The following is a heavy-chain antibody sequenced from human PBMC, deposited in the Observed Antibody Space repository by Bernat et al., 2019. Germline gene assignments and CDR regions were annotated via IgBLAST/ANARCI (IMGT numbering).Heavy chain of an antibody. V-gene: IGHV3-48*03. Sequence: EVQLVESGGGLVQPGGSLRLSCAASGFTFSSYEMNWVRQAPGKGLEWVSYISSGGSTIYYADSVKGRFTISRDNAKNSLYLQMNSLRAEDTAVYYCARLGLEGEGSGGYPYFDFWGQGTLVTVSS. CDR3: ARLGLEGEGSGGYPYFDF. CDR2: ISSGGSTI. CDR1: GFTFSSYE. D-gene: IGHD3-10*01. J-gene: IGHJ4*02.